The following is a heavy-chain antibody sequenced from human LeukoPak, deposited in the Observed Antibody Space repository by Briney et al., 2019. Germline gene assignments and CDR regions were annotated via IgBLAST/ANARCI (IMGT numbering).Heavy chain of an antibody. D-gene: IGHD2-2*01. CDR3: ARVVPAAINYYYGMDV. CDR1: GGSISSSNW. V-gene: IGHV4-4*02. CDR2: IYHSGST. Sequence: SETLSLTCAVSGGSISSSNWWSWVRQPPGKGLEWIGEIYHSGSTNYNPSLKSRVTISVDKSKNQFSLKLGSVTAADTAVYYCARVVPAAINYYYGMDVWGQGTTVTVSS. J-gene: IGHJ6*02.